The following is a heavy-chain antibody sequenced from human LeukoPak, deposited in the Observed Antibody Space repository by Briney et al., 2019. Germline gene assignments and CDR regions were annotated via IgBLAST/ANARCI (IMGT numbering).Heavy chain of an antibody. J-gene: IGHJ4*02. V-gene: IGHV3-23*01. D-gene: IGHD3-22*01. CDR3: ARDPPRAAWLFDY. CDR1: GFTFSNYG. CDR2: ITIGGGTT. Sequence: PAGSLSLSCAASGFTFSNYGLSWVRHAPGKGKGLVSAITIGGGTTTYAASVKGSFTTTTVNSTNTLCLRMKSLRAAAATALYCARDPPRAAWLFDYWGQGTLVSVSS.